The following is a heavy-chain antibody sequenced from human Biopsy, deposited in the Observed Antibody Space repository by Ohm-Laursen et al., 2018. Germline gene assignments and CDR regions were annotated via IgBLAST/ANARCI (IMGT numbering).Heavy chain of an antibody. V-gene: IGHV4-4*07. CDR3: ARWTPEYDSSRYYLDAFDI. CDR2: ISSSGST. Sequence: TLSLTCIVSGGSLSTYYWSWIRQPAGKGLEWIGRISSSGSTNYNPSLRSRVTLSMDTSKRQFSLKMSFVTAADTAVYYCARWTPEYDSSRYYLDAFDIWGQGTKVTVSS. J-gene: IGHJ3*02. CDR1: GGSLSTYY. D-gene: IGHD3-22*01.